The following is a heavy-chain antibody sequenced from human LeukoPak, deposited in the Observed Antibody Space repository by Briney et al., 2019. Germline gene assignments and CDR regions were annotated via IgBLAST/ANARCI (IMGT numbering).Heavy chain of an antibody. D-gene: IGHD6-19*01. Sequence: SETLFLTCTVSGGSISSYYWSWIRQPAGKGLEWIGRIYTSGSTNYNPSLKSRVTMSVDTSKNQFSLKLSSVTAADTAVYYCARDAWLVHNWYFDLWGRGTLVTVSS. CDR1: GGSISSYY. J-gene: IGHJ2*01. V-gene: IGHV4-4*07. CDR2: IYTSGST. CDR3: ARDAWLVHNWYFDL.